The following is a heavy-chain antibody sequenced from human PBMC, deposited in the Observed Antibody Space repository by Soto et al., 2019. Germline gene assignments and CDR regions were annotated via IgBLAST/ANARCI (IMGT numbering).Heavy chain of an antibody. CDR2: IYWDDDK. CDR3: AHILGITGTTRWSYYYYMDV. Sequence: SGPTLVNPTQTLTLTCTFSGFSLSTSGVGVGWIRQPPGKALEWLALIYWDDDKRYSPSLKSRLTITKDTSKNQVVLTMTNMDPVDTATYYCAHILGITGTTRWSYYYYMDVWGKGTTVTVSS. CDR1: GFSLSTSGVG. V-gene: IGHV2-5*02. D-gene: IGHD1-20*01. J-gene: IGHJ6*03.